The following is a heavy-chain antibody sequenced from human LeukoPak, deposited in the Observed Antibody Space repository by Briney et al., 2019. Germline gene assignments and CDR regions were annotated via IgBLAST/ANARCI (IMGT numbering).Heavy chain of an antibody. CDR3: ARLSIAAAGPRYWYFDL. V-gene: IGHV3-11*01. CDR2: ISSSGSTI. J-gene: IGHJ2*01. Sequence: GGSLRLSCAASGFTFSNYYMSWIRQAPGKGLEWVSYISSSGSTIYYADSVKGRFTISRDNAKNSLYLQMNSLRAEDTAVYYCARLSIAAAGPRYWYFDLWGRGTLVTVSS. CDR1: GFTFSNYY. D-gene: IGHD6-13*01.